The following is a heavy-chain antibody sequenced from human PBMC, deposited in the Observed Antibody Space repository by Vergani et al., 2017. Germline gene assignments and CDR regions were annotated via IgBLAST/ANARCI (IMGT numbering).Heavy chain of an antibody. D-gene: IGHD4-11*01. V-gene: IGHV3-48*01. CDR2: IGFSDNSI. CDR3: VRDPDYSTFDS. Sequence: DVRLVESGGGVVQSGGSLRLSCAASGFTFSAYSMNWARQTPGKGLEWISYIGFSDNSIYYVDSVMGRFAISRDNALNLLFLQMNSLRADYLALYFCVRDPDYSTFDSWGQGTLVTVS. J-gene: IGHJ4*02. CDR1: GFTFSAYS.